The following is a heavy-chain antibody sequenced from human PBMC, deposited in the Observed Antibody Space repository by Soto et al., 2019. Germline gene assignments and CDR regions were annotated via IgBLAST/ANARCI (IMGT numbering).Heavy chain of an antibody. V-gene: IGHV1-2*04. CDR2: INPNSGGT. J-gene: IGHJ4*02. CDR3: TRALPDFETTGHYIDY. D-gene: IGHD2-8*02. CDR1: GYTFTGYY. Sequence: ASVKVSFKASGYTFTGYYMHWVRQAPGQGLEWMGWINPNSGGTNYAQKFQGWVTMTRDTSISTAYMELNSLTAEDTAVYYCTRALPDFETTGHYIDYWGQGTLVTVSS.